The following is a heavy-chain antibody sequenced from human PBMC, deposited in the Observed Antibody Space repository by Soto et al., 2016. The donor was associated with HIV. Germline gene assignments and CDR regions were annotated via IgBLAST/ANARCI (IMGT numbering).Heavy chain of an antibody. CDR3: ARGVPYGSAFPRCYFDY. J-gene: IGHJ4*02. V-gene: IGHV4-34*02. CDR1: GGSFNSYY. Sequence: QVLLQQWGAGLLKPSETLSLTCAVYGGSFNSYYWSWIRQSPGKGLEWIGEINHSGSTTYNPSLKSRVIMSLDTSKKQFSLKMTSVTAADTAKYYCARGVPYGSAFPRCYFDYWGQGTLVTVSS. D-gene: IGHD3-10*01. CDR2: INHSGST.